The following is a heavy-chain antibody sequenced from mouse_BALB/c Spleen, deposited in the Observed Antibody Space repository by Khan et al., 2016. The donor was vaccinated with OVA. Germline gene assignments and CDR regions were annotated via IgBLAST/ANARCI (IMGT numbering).Heavy chain of an antibody. J-gene: IGHJ3*01. Sequence: QVQLKESGPGLVQPSQSLSITCTVSGFSLTTYGVHWVRQSPGKGLEWLGVIWSGGSTDYNAAFISSLSISKDNSKSQVFFKMNSQQANDTAEDYCASNYDYDEGLAYWGQGTLVTVSA. V-gene: IGHV2-2*02. D-gene: IGHD2-4*01. CDR1: GFSLTTYG. CDR3: ASNYDYDEGLAY. CDR2: IWSGGST.